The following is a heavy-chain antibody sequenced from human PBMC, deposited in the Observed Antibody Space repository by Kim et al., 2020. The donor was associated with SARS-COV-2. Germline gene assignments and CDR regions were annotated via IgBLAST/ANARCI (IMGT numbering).Heavy chain of an antibody. V-gene: IGHV4-31*02. CDR3: ARATASYYDFWSDD. Sequence: NPSLKSRVTISVDTSKNQFSLKLSSVTAADTAVYYCARATASYYDFWSDDWGQGTLVTVSS. J-gene: IGHJ4*02. D-gene: IGHD3-3*01.